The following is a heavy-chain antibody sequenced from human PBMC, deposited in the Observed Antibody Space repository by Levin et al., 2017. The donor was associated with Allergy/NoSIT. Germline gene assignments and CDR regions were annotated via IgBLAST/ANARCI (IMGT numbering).Heavy chain of an antibody. Sequence: PGGSLRLSCAGSGFTLSTYAMSWVRQAPGKGLEWVSVISDSGGSTYYADSVKGRFTISRDNSKNTLYLQMNSLRAEDTAVYYCAPDTWIQVWPLDYWGQGTLVTVSS. V-gene: IGHV3-23*01. CDR1: GFTLSTYA. D-gene: IGHD5-18*01. CDR2: ISDSGGST. CDR3: APDTWIQVWPLDY. J-gene: IGHJ4*02.